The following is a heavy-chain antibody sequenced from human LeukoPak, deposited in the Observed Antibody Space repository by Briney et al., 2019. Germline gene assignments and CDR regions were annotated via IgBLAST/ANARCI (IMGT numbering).Heavy chain of an antibody. J-gene: IGHJ4*02. CDR3: TRDIYDVPYFDY. CDR2: IRSKAYGGTT. CDR1: GFTFGDYA. D-gene: IGHD5/OR15-5a*01. V-gene: IGHV3-49*04. Sequence: PGGSLRPSCTASGFTFGDYAMSWVRQAPGKGLEWVGFIRSKAYGGTTEYAASVKGRFTISRDDSKSIAYLQMNSLKTEDTAVYYCTRDIYDVPYFDYWGQGTLVTVSS.